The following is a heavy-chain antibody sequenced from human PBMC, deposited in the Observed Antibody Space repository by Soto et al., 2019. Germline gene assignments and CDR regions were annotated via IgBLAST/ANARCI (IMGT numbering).Heavy chain of an antibody. CDR2: VSTYTGNT. V-gene: IGHV1-18*01. CDR1: GYTFTSYG. CDR3: ARERGLTASTLFGY. Sequence: QVQLVQSGPEVKMPGASVNVSCKASGYTFTSYGINWVRQAPGQGLEWMGRVSTYTGNTKYAQKFPATVTMTTGTSKTTVYMHLRSLRSDDTAVYYCARERGLTASTLFGYWGQGTVVTVS. D-gene: IGHD3-10*02. J-gene: IGHJ4*02.